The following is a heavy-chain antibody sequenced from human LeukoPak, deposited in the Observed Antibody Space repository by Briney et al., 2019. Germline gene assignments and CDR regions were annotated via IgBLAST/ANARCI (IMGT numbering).Heavy chain of an antibody. CDR2: ISSGSTYI. V-gene: IGHV3-21*01. CDR3: AREQGVAALYSYYGMDV. Sequence: GGSLRLSCAASGFTLNSYSINWVRQAPGKGLEWVSSISSGSTYIYYADSLKGRFTISRDNAKNSLYLQMNSLRAEDTAVYYCAREQGVAALYSYYGMDVWGQGTTVTVSS. D-gene: IGHD2-15*01. CDR1: GFTLNSYS. J-gene: IGHJ6*02.